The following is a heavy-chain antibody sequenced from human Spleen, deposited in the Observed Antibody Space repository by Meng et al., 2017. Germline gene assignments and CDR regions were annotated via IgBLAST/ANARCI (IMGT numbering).Heavy chain of an antibody. CDR3: ARESVPTYDY. CDR2: ISYDGSYT. Sequence: LSLTCAASGFTFSSYAIHWVRQAPGKGLEWVAVISYDGSYTYYADSVKGRFTISRDNSKNTLYLQMNSLRVEDTAVYFCARESVPTYDYWGQGTLVTVSS. J-gene: IGHJ4*02. CDR1: GFTFSSYA. V-gene: IGHV3-30*07.